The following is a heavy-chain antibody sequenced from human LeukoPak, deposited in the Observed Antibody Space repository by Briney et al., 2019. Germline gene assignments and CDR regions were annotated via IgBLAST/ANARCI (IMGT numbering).Heavy chain of an antibody. CDR3: ARHYYGSGSTLDY. V-gene: IGHV4-59*08. CDR2: IYYSGST. Sequence: SETLSLTCTVSGGSMSSYYWSWIRQPPGKGLEWIGYIYYSGSTNYNPSLKSRVTISVDTSKNQFSLNLISVTDADTAVYYCARHYYGSGSTLDYWGQGTLVTVSS. J-gene: IGHJ4*02. D-gene: IGHD3-10*01. CDR1: GGSMSSYY.